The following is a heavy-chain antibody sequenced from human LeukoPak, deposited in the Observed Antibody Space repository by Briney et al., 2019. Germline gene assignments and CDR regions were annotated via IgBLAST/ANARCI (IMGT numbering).Heavy chain of an antibody. J-gene: IGHJ4*02. CDR3: AREYYDSGGYSEPFDY. D-gene: IGHD3-22*01. CDR2: IYYSGTT. V-gene: IGHV4-59*01. Sequence: PSETLSLTCTVSGATMSSYYWSWMRQPPGKGLEWIGYIYYSGTTNYNPSLRSRVTLSVDTSKNQFSLKLSSVTAEDTAIYYCAREYYDSGGYSEPFDYWGQGTLVTVSS. CDR1: GATMSSYY.